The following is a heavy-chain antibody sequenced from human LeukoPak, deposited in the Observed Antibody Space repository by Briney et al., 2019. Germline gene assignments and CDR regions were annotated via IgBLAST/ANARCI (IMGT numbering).Heavy chain of an antibody. CDR1: GFTFSSYW. D-gene: IGHD6-13*01. CDR2: INSDGSST. V-gene: IGHV3-74*01. Sequence: PGGSLRLSCAASGFTFSSYWMHWVRQAPGKGLVWVSRINSDGSSTSYADSVEGRFTISRDNAKNTLYLQMNSLRAEDTAVYYCAREKAAAGSDAFDIWGQGTMVTVSS. CDR3: AREKAAAGSDAFDI. J-gene: IGHJ3*02.